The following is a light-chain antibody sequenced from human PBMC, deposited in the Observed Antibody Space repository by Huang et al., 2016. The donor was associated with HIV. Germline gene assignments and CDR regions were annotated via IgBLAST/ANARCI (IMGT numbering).Light chain of an antibody. CDR3: QQYGSSPAT. Sequence: EIVLTQSPGTLSLSPGERATLSCRRSQRVSSNYLAWYQQKSGQAPRLLIYGASSRATGIPDRLSGSGSGTDFTLTISRLEPEDFAVYYCQQYGSSPATFGPGTKVDIK. CDR1: QRVSSNY. V-gene: IGKV3-20*01. J-gene: IGKJ3*01. CDR2: GAS.